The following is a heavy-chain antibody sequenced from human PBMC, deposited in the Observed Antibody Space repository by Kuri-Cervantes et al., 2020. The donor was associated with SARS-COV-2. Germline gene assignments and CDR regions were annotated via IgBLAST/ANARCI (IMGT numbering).Heavy chain of an antibody. D-gene: IGHD4-11*01. J-gene: IGHJ4*02. CDR1: GGSFSGYY. V-gene: IGHV4-34*01. CDR3: ARVEYSNYYFDY. Sequence: SETLSPTGALYGGSFSGYYWSWIRQPPGKGLGWIGEINHSGSPNYNPSLKSQVTISVDTPKNQLSLKLSSVTAADTAVYYCARVEYSNYYFDYWGQGTLVTVSS. CDR2: INHSGSP.